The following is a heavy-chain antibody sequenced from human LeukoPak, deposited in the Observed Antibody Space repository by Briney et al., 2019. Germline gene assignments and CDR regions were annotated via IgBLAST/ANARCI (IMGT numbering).Heavy chain of an antibody. CDR3: ARGSPRGYSSSWYEWYYYYMDV. D-gene: IGHD6-13*01. Sequence: RPGGSLRLSCAASGFTFSSYWMHWVRQAPGKGLVWVARIKSDGSSTSYADSVKGRFTVSRDKAKNTLYLQMNSLRAEDTAVYYCARGSPRGYSSSWYEWYYYYMDVWGKGTTVTVSS. CDR2: IKSDGSST. CDR1: GFTFSSYW. J-gene: IGHJ6*03. V-gene: IGHV3-74*01.